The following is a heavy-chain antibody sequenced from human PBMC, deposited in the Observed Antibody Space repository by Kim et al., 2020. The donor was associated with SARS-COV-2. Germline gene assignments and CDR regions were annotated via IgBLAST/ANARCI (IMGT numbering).Heavy chain of an antibody. CDR3: ARLRSGVGWFDP. D-gene: IGHD5-12*01. J-gene: IGHJ5*02. Sequence: STPSLKSRVTISVDTSNSHFSLRLSSGTAADTAVYYCARLRSGVGWFDPWGQGTLVTVSS. V-gene: IGHV4-39*02.